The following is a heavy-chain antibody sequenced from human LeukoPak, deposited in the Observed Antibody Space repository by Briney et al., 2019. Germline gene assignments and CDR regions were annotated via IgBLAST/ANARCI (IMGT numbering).Heavy chain of an antibody. CDR1: GYTFTSYD. V-gene: IGHV1-69*04. D-gene: IGHD3-10*01. J-gene: IGHJ4*02. Sequence: EASVKVSCKASGYTFTSYDINWVRQAPGQGLEWMGRIIPILGIANYAQKFQGRVTITADKSTSTAYMELSSLRSEDTAVYYCARVLRGEGYFDYWGQGTLVTVSS. CDR2: IIPILGIA. CDR3: ARVLRGEGYFDY.